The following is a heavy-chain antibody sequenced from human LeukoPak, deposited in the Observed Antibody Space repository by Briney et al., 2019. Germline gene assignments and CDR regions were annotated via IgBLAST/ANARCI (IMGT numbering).Heavy chain of an antibody. Sequence: SETLSLTCTVSGGSISGDYWSWIRQPPGKRLELIGYIYYSGSTNYNPSLKSRVTISVDTSKNQFSLRLSSVTAADTAVYYCVKALSGSYYENWFDPWGQGTLVTVSS. J-gene: IGHJ5*02. CDR3: VKALSGSYYENWFDP. CDR2: IYYSGST. D-gene: IGHD3-10*01. CDR1: GGSISGDY. V-gene: IGHV4-59*12.